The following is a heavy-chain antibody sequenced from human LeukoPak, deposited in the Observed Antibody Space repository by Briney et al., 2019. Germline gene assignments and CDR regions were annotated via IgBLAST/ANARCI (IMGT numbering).Heavy chain of an antibody. J-gene: IGHJ4*02. CDR1: GFNVSSNY. CDR2: IYSGGST. Sequence: PGGSLSLSCAAAGFNVSSNYMSWVRQAQGKGLEWVSVIYSGGSTYYADSVEGRFAIARENSKNTLYLQMNRLRAEDTAVYYCARDRGSYLDYWGQGTLVTVSS. CDR3: ARDRGSYLDY. V-gene: IGHV3-53*01. D-gene: IGHD3-16*01.